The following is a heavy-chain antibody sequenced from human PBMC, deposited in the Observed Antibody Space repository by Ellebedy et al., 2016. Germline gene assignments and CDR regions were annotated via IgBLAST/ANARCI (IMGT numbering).Heavy chain of an antibody. J-gene: IGHJ5*02. D-gene: IGHD4-17*01. V-gene: IGHV1-69*13. Sequence: SVKVSCXASGGTFSSYAISWVRQAPGQGLEWMGGIIPIFGTANYAQKFQGRVTITADESTSTAYMELSSLRSEDTAVYYCARAHYGDYSWWFDPWGQGTLVTVSS. CDR1: GGTFSSYA. CDR2: IIPIFGTA. CDR3: ARAHYGDYSWWFDP.